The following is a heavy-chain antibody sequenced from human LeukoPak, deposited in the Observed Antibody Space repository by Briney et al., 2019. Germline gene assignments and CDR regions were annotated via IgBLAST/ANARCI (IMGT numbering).Heavy chain of an antibody. CDR2: ISASGAAR. CDR3: AELGITMIGGV. V-gene: IGHV3-48*03. J-gene: IGHJ6*04. Sequence: GGSLRLSCAASGFTFNTYSMNWIRQAPGKGLEWISFISASGAARKYADSVKGRFTISRDNVDNSLHLQMNSLRAEDTAVYYCAELGITMIGGVWGKGTTVTVSS. D-gene: IGHD3-10*02. CDR1: GFTFNTYS.